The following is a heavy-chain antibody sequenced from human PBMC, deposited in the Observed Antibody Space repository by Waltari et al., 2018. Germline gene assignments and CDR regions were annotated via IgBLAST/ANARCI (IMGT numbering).Heavy chain of an antibody. Sequence: EVQLLESGGGLVQPGGSLRLSCSASGFTFSSYAMSWVRQAPGEGLGGVSAISGSGGSRNDADAVKGRCTISRDNDKNTLDLQMNSLRAEDTAVYYCAKGEEGSFYGMDVWGQGTTVTVSS. J-gene: IGHJ6*02. CDR1: GFTFSSYA. V-gene: IGHV3-23*01. D-gene: IGHD6-13*01. CDR2: ISGSGGSR. CDR3: AKGEEGSFYGMDV.